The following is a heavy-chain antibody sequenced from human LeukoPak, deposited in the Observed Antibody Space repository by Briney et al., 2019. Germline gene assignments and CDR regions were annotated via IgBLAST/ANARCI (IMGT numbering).Heavy chain of an antibody. D-gene: IGHD1-26*01. CDR2: ISSSSSTI. CDR3: ASGILFSGSYWGAFDI. Sequence: PGGSLRLSCAASGFTFSSYSMNWVRQAPGKGLEWVSYISSSSSTIYYADSVKGRFTISRDNAKNSLYLQMNSLRAEDTAVYYCASGILFSGSYWGAFDIWGQGTMVTVSS. J-gene: IGHJ3*02. V-gene: IGHV3-48*04. CDR1: GFTFSSYS.